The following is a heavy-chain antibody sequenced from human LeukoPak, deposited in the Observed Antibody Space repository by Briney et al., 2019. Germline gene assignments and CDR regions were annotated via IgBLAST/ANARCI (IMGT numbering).Heavy chain of an antibody. CDR3: ARDLSAKDDY. Sequence: GGSLRLSCAASGFTFSSYWMNWVRQAPGKGLEWVANIEQDGRKKYYVDSVKSRFTISRDNTKNSLYLQMNSLRADDTAVYYCARDLSAKDDYWGQGTLVTVSS. CDR2: IEQDGRKK. CDR1: GFTFSSYW. V-gene: IGHV3-7*01. J-gene: IGHJ4*02.